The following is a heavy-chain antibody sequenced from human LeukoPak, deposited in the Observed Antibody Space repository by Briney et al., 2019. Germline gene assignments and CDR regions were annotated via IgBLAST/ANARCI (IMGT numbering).Heavy chain of an antibody. CDR3: ARARIVVVVAATQGYFDL. J-gene: IGHJ2*01. Sequence: SVKVSCKASGGTFSSYAISWVRQAPGQGLEWMGGIIPIFGTANYAQKFQGRATITTDESTSAAYMELSSLRSEDTAVYYCARARIVVVVAATQGYFDLWGRGTLVTVSS. CDR1: GGTFSSYA. CDR2: IIPIFGTA. V-gene: IGHV1-69*05. D-gene: IGHD2-15*01.